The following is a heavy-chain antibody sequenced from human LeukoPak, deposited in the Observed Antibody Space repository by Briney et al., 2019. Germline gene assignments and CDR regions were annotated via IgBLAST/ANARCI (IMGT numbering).Heavy chain of an antibody. J-gene: IGHJ4*02. CDR2: IYPGDSDT. CDR1: GYSFTSYW. V-gene: IGHV5-51*01. CDR3: ARLTYYYDSSGQSGPFDY. D-gene: IGHD3-22*01. Sequence: GESLKISCKVSGYSFTSYWIGWVRQMPGKGLDWMGIIYPGDSDTRYSPSFQGQVTISADKSISTAYLQWSSLKASDTAMYYRARLTYYYDSSGQSGPFDYWGQGTLVTVSS.